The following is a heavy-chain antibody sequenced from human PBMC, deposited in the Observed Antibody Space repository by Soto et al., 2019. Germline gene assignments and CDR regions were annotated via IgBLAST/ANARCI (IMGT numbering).Heavy chain of an antibody. J-gene: IGHJ5*02. V-gene: IGHV4-39*01. D-gene: IGHD6-6*01. CDR3: ARRSSSSLGSLFDP. CDR1: GGSVTNSSYY. Sequence: PSETLSLTCTVSGGSVTNSSYYWGWIRQSPGKGLEWIGSVYYRGRSYSKSSVKSRVTISVDTSKNQFSLNLNSVTASDTAVYYCARRSSSSLGSLFDPWGRGILVTVSS. CDR2: VYYRGRS.